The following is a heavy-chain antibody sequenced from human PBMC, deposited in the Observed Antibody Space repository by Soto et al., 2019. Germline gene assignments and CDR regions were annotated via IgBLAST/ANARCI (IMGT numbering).Heavy chain of an antibody. CDR1: GYTFTGYY. V-gene: IGHV1-2*02. J-gene: IGHJ4*02. CDR2: INPNSGGT. D-gene: IGHD3-22*01. CDR3: ARDYNDYYDSSGPKDY. Sequence: RASVKVSCKASGYTFTGYYMHWVRQAPGQGLEWMGWINPNSGGTNYAQKFQGRVTMTRDTSISTAYMELSRLRSDDTAVYYCARDYNDYYDSSGPKDYWGQGTLVTVSS.